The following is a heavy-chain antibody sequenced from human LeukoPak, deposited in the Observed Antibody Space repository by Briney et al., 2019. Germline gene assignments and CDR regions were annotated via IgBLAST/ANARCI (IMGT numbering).Heavy chain of an antibody. J-gene: IGHJ5*02. CDR1: GGSISSSSYY. CDR3: ARVGGGSSYGGNWGLHWFDP. D-gene: IGHD4-23*01. V-gene: IGHV4-39*07. CDR2: IYYSGST. Sequence: PSETLSLTCTVSGGSISSSSYYWGWIRQPPGKGLEWIGSIYYSGSTYYNPSLKSRVTISVDTSKNQFSLKLSSVTAADTAVYYCARVGGGSSYGGNWGLHWFDPWGQGTLVTVSS.